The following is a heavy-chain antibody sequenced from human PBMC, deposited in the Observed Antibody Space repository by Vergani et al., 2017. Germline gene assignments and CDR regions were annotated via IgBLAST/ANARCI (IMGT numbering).Heavy chain of an antibody. Sequence: QVQLVQSGAEVKKPGASVKVSCKASGYTFTGYYMHWVRQAPGQGLEWMGWINPNSGGTNYAQKFQGRVTMTRETSISTAYMELSRLRSDDTAVYYCARVGGGSYFRSDGERSYFDYLGQGTLVTVSS. D-gene: IGHD1-26*01. CDR3: ARVGGGSYFRSDGERSYFDY. CDR2: INPNSGGT. CDR1: GYTFTGYY. J-gene: IGHJ4*02. V-gene: IGHV1-2*02.